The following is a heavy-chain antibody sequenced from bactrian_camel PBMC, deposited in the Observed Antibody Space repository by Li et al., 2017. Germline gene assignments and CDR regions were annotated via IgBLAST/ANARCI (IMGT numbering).Heavy chain of an antibody. CDR1: GFAFSGYF. J-gene: IGHJ4*01. D-gene: IGHD1*01. CDR2: IATGGDGAGST. Sequence: DVQLVESGGGLVQPGGSLRLSRAASGFAFSGYFISWVRQAPGKGLEWVSGIATGGDGAGSTDYAASLKGRFTISQDSAKNTVYLEMSNLKPDDTAVYYCAAEASPYCSAEYWRPMNYYYRGQGTQVTVS. V-gene: IGHV3S40*01. CDR3: AAEASPYCSAEYWRPMNYYY.